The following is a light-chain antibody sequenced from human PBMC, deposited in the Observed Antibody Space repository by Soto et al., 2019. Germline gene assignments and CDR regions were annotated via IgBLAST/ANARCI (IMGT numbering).Light chain of an antibody. CDR2: GVS. V-gene: IGKV3-20*01. J-gene: IGKJ5*01. Sequence: EIVLTQSPGTLTLSPGERATLSCRASQTVKSSYLAWYQQTPGQAPRLLLYGVSTRAAGIPDCFSASGSGTDFPLTISRLEPDDFAVYFCQQYSDSPTFGLGTRLEI. CDR1: QTVKSSY. CDR3: QQYSDSPT.